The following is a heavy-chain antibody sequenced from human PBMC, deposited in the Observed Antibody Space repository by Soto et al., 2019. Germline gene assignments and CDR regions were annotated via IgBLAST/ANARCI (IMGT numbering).Heavy chain of an antibody. J-gene: IGHJ4*02. CDR2: ISGSGGST. D-gene: IGHD5-12*01. CDR1: GFTFSSYA. Sequence: AGGSLRLSCAASGFTFSSYAMSWVRQAPGKGLEWVSAISGSGGSTYYADSVKGRFTISRDNSKNTLYLQMNSLRAEDTAVYYCAKSRNIVATIFLPYSNYWGQGTLVTVSS. CDR3: AKSRNIVATIFLPYSNY. V-gene: IGHV3-23*01.